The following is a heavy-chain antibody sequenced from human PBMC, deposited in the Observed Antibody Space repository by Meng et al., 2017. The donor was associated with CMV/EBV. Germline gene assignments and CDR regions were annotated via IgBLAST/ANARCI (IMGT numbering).Heavy chain of an antibody. CDR2: IIPILGIA. J-gene: IGHJ6*02. CDR1: GGTFSSYT. Sequence: SVKVSCKASGGTFSSYTISWVRQAPGQGLEWMGRIIPILGIANYAQKFQGRVTITADKSTSTAYMGLSSLRSEDTAVYYCCRELLPYPARYYYYGMDVWGQGTTVTVSS. D-gene: IGHD1-26*01. V-gene: IGHV1-69*02. CDR3: CRELLPYPARYYYYGMDV.